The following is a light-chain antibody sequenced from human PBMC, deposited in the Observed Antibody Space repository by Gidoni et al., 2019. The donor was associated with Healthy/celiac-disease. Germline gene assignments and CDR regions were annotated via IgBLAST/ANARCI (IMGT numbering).Light chain of an antibody. CDR3: QQSYSTRWT. V-gene: IGKV1-39*01. CDR2: AAS. J-gene: IGKJ1*01. CDR1: QSISSY. Sequence: DTHMTQSPSSMSASVGDRVTITCRASQSISSYLNCDQQKPGKAPKLLIYAASSLQSGVPSRFRGSGTGTEFTLTNSSLQPEDFAANYCQQSYSTRWTFGQGTKVEIK.